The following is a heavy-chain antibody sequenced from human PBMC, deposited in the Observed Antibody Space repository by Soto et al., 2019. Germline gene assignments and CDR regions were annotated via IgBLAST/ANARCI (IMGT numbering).Heavy chain of an antibody. CDR3: AKFYGSGSYSLFQFFDY. CDR1: GYTFTSYY. Sequence: GASVKVSCKASGYTFTSYYMHWVRQAPGQGLEWMGIINPSGGSTSYAQKFQGRVTMTRDNSKNTLYLQMNSLRAEDTAVYYCAKFYGSGSYSLFQFFDYWGQGTLVTVSS. V-gene: IGHV1-46*01. D-gene: IGHD3-10*01. J-gene: IGHJ4*02. CDR2: INPSGGST.